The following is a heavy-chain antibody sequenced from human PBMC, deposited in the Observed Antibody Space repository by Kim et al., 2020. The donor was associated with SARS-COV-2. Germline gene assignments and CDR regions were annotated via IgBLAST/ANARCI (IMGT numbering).Heavy chain of an antibody. CDR3: ARGVYCSTTTCRVGDYYFDY. D-gene: IGHD2-2*01. CDR1: GFTFSSYG. J-gene: IGHJ4*02. V-gene: IGHV3-33*01. CDR2: IWYDGSTK. Sequence: GGSLRLSCAASGFTFSSYGMHWVRQAPGKGLEWVAVIWYDGSTKYYADSVKGRFTISRDNSKNTLYLQMNSLRAEDTAVYSCARGVYCSTTTCRVGDYYFDYWGQGTLVTVSS.